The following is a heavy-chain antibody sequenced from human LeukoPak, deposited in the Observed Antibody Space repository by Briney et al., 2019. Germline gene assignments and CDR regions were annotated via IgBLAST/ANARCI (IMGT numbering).Heavy chain of an antibody. CDR1: GGSISSSTYY. D-gene: IGHD1-26*01. CDR3: ARQGVGATDC. CDR2: ITYSGST. Sequence: SETLSLTCTVSGGSISSSTYYWAWICQSPGKGLEWIGSITYSGSTYYNPSLESRVTISVDTSKNQFSLRLIPVTAVDTAVYYCARQGVGATDCWGQGTLVTVSS. J-gene: IGHJ4*02. V-gene: IGHV4-39*01.